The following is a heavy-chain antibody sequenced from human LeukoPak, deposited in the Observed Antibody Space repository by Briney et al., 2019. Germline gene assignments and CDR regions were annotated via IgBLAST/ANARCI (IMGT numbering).Heavy chain of an antibody. Sequence: PGGSLRLSCAASGFTFSSYSMNWVRQAPGKGLEWVSYISSSSSTIHYADSVKGRFTIPRDNAKNSLYLQMNSLRDEDTAVYYCASATDLYNWNDYPHYVDYWGQGTLVTVSS. D-gene: IGHD1-20*01. CDR1: GFTFSSYS. J-gene: IGHJ4*02. CDR2: ISSSSSTI. V-gene: IGHV3-48*02. CDR3: ASATDLYNWNDYPHYVDY.